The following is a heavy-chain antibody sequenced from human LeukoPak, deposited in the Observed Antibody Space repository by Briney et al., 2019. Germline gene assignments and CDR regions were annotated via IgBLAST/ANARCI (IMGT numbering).Heavy chain of an antibody. D-gene: IGHD3-16*01. V-gene: IGHV3-66*01. CDR2: IYNNNNV. CDR1: GFTVSSNY. CDR3: VKDGGGSRSVVADGMDV. J-gene: IGHJ6*02. Sequence: PGGALRLSCAPSGFTVSSNYMSWVRQAPGKGLEWVSIIYNNNNVYYAGSVEGRFTISRDNSKNTLHLQMNSLRVEDTAVYYCVKDGGGSRSVVADGMDVWGQGTTVTVSS.